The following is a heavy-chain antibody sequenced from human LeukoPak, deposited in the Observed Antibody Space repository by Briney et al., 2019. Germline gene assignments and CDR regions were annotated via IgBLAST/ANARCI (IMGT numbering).Heavy chain of an antibody. CDR1: GGSISCCY. CDR3: ARLSSTLYYGMDV. Sequence: SETLSLTCAVSGGSISCCYWTWIRQPPGKGLEWVGYIQNSAIYRAKIKSSPSLQSRVSLSIDTSKNQVSLKVDSVTAADTAVYYCARLSSTLYYGMDVWGQGTAVTVSS. V-gene: IGHV4-59*08. J-gene: IGHJ6*02. CDR2: IQNSAIYRAKI. D-gene: IGHD6-6*01.